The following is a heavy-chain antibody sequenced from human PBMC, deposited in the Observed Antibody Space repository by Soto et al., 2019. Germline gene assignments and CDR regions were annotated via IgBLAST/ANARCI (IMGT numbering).Heavy chain of an antibody. CDR1: GFTFRWFG. CDR3: AKGEVRGIIPSYFDY. Sequence: QPGGSLRLSCAGSGFTFRWFGMNWVRQAPGKGLEWVARISNDGSNEYYVDSVKGRFTISRDNSKNTLYLQMDSLRAEDKAVYYCAKGEVRGIIPSYFDYWGLGTLVTVSS. V-gene: IGHV3-30*18. D-gene: IGHD3-10*01. CDR2: ISNDGSNE. J-gene: IGHJ4*02.